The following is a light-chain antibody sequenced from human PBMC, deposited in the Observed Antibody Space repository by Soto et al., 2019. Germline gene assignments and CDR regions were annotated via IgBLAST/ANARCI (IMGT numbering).Light chain of an antibody. CDR3: AAWDDSLNGYVV. CDR2: DNN. J-gene: IGLJ2*01. V-gene: IGLV1-44*01. CDR1: SSNIGTHT. Sequence: QLVLTQPPSASGTPGQRVTISCSGSSSNIGTHTVNWYQQLPGTAPKLLIYDNNQRPSGVPDRFSGSKSGTSASLAISGLQSEDEADYYCAAWDDSLNGYVVFGGGTKLTVL.